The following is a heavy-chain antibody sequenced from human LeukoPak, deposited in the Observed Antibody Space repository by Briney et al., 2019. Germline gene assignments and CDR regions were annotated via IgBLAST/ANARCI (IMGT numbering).Heavy chain of an antibody. D-gene: IGHD4-11*01. CDR1: GYTFTSYG. CDR2: ISAYNGNT. V-gene: IGHV1-18*01. CDR3: ARADRYSDYPGEDDY. J-gene: IGHJ4*02. Sequence: GASVKVSCKASGYTFTSYGISWVRQAPGQGLEWMGWISAYNGNTNYAQKLQGRVTMTTDTSTSTAYMELRSLRSDDTAVYYCARADRYSDYPGEDDYWGQGTLVTVSS.